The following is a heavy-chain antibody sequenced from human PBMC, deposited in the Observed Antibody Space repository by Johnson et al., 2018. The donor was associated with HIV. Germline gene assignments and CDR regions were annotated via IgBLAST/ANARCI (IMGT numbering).Heavy chain of an antibody. D-gene: IGHD4-23*01. CDR2: ISYDGSNK. Sequence: VQLVESGGGVVQPGRSLRLSCAASAFSFSNYPMHWVRQAPGKGLEWVAVISYDGSNKYYADSVKGRFTISRDNSKNTLYLQMNSLRGEDTAVYYCAKDRRSFYGGKAADVFDIWGQGTMVTVSS. J-gene: IGHJ3*02. CDR3: AKDRRSFYGGKAADVFDI. V-gene: IGHV3-30*04. CDR1: AFSFSNYP.